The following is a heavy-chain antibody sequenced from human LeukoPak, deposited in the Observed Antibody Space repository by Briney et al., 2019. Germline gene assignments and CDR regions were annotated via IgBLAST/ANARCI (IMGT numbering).Heavy chain of an antibody. V-gene: IGHV3-48*01. Sequence: GGSLRLSCVASGFTFNTYSMNWFRQAPGKGLEWISYISSSSATIYYADSVKGRFTISRDNSKNMLYLQMNSLRAEDTAVYYCARGVVRGVYYYYYGMDVWGQGTTVTVSS. CDR1: GFTFNTYS. D-gene: IGHD3-10*01. CDR2: ISSSSATI. CDR3: ARGVVRGVYYYYYGMDV. J-gene: IGHJ6*02.